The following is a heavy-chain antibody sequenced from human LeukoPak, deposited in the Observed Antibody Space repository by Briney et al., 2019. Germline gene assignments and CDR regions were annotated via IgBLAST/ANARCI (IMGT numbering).Heavy chain of an antibody. V-gene: IGHV3-30*02. Sequence: GGSLRLSCAASGLTFSSYGMHWVRQAPGKGLEWVAFIRYGGSNKYYADSVKGRFTISRDNSKNALYLQMNSLRAEDTAVYYCAIPFWCGYPRPTDWGQGTLVTVSS. CDR1: GLTFSSYG. CDR3: AIPFWCGYPRPTD. CDR2: IRYGGSNK. D-gene: IGHD3-3*01. J-gene: IGHJ4*02.